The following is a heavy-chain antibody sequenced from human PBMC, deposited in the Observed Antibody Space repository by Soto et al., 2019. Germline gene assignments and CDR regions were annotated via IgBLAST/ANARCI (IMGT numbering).Heavy chain of an antibody. J-gene: IGHJ5*02. CDR3: ARGAAVAGTLGWFDP. Sequence: GASVKVSCKASGYTFTSYGISWVRQAPGQGLEWMGWISAYNGNTNYAQKLQGRVTMTTDTSTSTAYMELRSLRSDDTAVYYCARGAAVAGTLGWFDPWGQGTLVTVSS. CDR2: ISAYNGNT. V-gene: IGHV1-18*01. CDR1: GYTFTSYG. D-gene: IGHD6-19*01.